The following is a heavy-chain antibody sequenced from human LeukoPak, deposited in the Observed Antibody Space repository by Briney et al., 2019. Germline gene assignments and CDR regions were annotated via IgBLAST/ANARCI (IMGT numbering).Heavy chain of an antibody. V-gene: IGHV3-74*01. CDR1: GYTFSRYW. J-gene: IGHJ4*02. CDR2: INEDGSST. CDR3: TTDTFGARDS. D-gene: IGHD3-10*01. Sequence: PGGSLRLSCAASGYTFSRYWMHWVRQGPGKGLVWVSRINEDGSSTSYAESVGGRFTISRDNAKNTLYLQMNSLRAEDAAVHYCTTDTFGARDSWGQGTLVTVSS.